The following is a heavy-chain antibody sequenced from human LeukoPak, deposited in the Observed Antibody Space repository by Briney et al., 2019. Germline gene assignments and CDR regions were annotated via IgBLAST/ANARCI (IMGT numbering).Heavy chain of an antibody. CDR3: ARAQSSGISYYHGMDV. Sequence: SETLSLTCTVSGGSMSSFYWSWIRQPPGKGLEWIGYIYHTGSTNYNPSLKSRVTISVDTSKSQFSLRLTSVTAADTAVYYCARAQSSGISYYHGMDVGGEGTTVTVSS. D-gene: IGHD3-10*01. CDR1: GGSMSSFY. J-gene: IGHJ6*04. CDR2: IYHTGST. V-gene: IGHV4-59*01.